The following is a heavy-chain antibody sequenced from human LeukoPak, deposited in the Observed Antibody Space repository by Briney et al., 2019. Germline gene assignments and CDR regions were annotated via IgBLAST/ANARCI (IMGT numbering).Heavy chain of an antibody. Sequence: GASVKVSCTASGYTFTSYGISWVRQAPGQGLEWMGWISAYNGNTNYAQKLQGRVTMTTDTSTSTAYMELRSLRSDDTAVYYCATVAGYYYDSSGYFQHWGRGTLVTVSS. J-gene: IGHJ1*01. CDR3: ATVAGYYYDSSGYFQH. D-gene: IGHD3-22*01. CDR2: ISAYNGNT. V-gene: IGHV1-18*01. CDR1: GYTFTSYG.